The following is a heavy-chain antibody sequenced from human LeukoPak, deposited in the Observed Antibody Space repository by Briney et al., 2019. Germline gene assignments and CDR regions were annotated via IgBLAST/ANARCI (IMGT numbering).Heavy chain of an antibody. CDR1: GGSISSGGYY. D-gene: IGHD3-10*01. CDR3: ARDSARGVGDYGMDV. Sequence: PSETLSLTCTVSGGSISSGGYYWSWIRQHPGKGLEWIGYIYYSGSTYYNPSLKSRVTISVDTSKNQFSLKLSSVTAADTAVYYCARDSARGVGDYGMDVWGQGTTVTASS. V-gene: IGHV4-31*03. CDR2: IYYSGST. J-gene: IGHJ6*02.